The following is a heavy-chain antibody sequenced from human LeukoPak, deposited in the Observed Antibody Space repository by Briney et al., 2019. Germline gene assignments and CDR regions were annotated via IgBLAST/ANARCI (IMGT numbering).Heavy chain of an antibody. V-gene: IGHV4-39*01. J-gene: IGHJ4*02. CDR3: ARLPNGGNSGWVDY. CDR1: GGSISNSNYY. Sequence: SETLSLTCTASGGSISNSNYYWGWIRQPPGKGLEWVGNIYYSGSTYYNPSLKSRVTISVDTSKNQFSLNLSSVTAADTAVYYCARLPNGGNSGWVDYWGQGMLVTVSS. D-gene: IGHD4-23*01. CDR2: IYYSGST.